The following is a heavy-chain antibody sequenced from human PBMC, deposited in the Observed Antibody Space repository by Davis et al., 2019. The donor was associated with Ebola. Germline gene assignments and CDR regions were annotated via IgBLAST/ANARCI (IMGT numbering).Heavy chain of an antibody. D-gene: IGHD3-3*01. CDR3: AGPSGSLNY. Sequence: GGSLRLSCAAPGFTVSSNYMNWVRQAPGKGLEWMAVISYDGSNKYYGDSLTGRFTISRDNSKNTLYLQMNSLRPEDTAVYYCAGPSGSLNYWGQGTLVTVSS. V-gene: IGHV3-30*03. CDR2: ISYDGSNK. J-gene: IGHJ4*02. CDR1: GFTVSSNY.